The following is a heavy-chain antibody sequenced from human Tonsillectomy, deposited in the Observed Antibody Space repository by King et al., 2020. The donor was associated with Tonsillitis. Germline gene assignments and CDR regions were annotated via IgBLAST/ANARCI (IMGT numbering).Heavy chain of an antibody. CDR1: GGSIGSYY. V-gene: IGHV4-59*01. Sequence: QLQESGPGLVKPSETLSLTCSVSGGSIGSYYWSWIRPPPGKGLEWIGYIYYSGSTNYNPSLKSRVTISVDMSKDQLSLRLRSVTAADTAVYYCARDWGVAGPLEASFTYWGPGTLVTVSS. J-gene: IGHJ4*02. CDR3: ARDWGVAGPLEASFTY. CDR2: IYYSGST. D-gene: IGHD3-16*01.